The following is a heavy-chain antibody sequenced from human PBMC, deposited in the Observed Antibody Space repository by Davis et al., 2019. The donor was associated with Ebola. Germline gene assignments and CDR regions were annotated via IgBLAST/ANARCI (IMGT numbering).Heavy chain of an antibody. CDR1: GGSIRSYY. D-gene: IGHD5-12*01. J-gene: IGHJ4*02. V-gene: IGHV4-59*08. CDR2: IYYSGFT. CDR3: AGHHGGNSGYDLDY. Sequence: SETLSLTCTVSGGSIRSYYWSWIRQPPGKGLEWIGYIYYSGFTNYNPSLKSRATISVDTSKNQFSLKLSSVTAADTAVYYCAGHHGGNSGYDLDYWGQGTLVTVSS.